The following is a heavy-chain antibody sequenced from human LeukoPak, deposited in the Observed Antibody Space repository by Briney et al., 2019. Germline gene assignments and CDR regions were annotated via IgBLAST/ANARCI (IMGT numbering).Heavy chain of an antibody. J-gene: IGHJ5*02. CDR1: GFTFSSYA. D-gene: IGHD6-6*01. Sequence: GGSLRLSCAASGFTFSSYAMSWVRQSPGKGLEGVSAISGSGGTTYYADSVKGRFTISRDNSKSTLYVQMNSLRAEATAVYYCAIVAARQGTIDTWGQGTLVTVSS. CDR2: ISGSGGTT. CDR3: AIVAARQGTIDT. V-gene: IGHV3-23*01.